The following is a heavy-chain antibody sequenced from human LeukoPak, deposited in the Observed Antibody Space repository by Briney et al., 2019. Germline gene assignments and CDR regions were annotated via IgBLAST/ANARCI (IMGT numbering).Heavy chain of an antibody. CDR2: VNPDSGGT. V-gene: IGHV1-2*02. CDR3: ARAITYSSSWYYFDY. CDR1: GYTFTSYG. J-gene: IGHJ4*02. Sequence: GASVKVSCKASGYTFTSYGISWVRQAPGQGLEWMGWVNPDSGGTNYAQRFQGRVTMTRDTSISTAYMELSRLRSDDTAVYYCARAITYSSSWYYFDYWGQGTLVTVSS. D-gene: IGHD6-13*01.